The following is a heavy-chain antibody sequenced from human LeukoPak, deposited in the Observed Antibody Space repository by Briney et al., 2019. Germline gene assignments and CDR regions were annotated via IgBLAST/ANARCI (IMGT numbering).Heavy chain of an antibody. Sequence: GGSLRLSXAASGFTVSSNYMSWVRQAPGKGLEWVSVIYSGGSTYYADSVKGRFTISRDNSKNTLYLQMNSLRAEDTAVYYCARDSPRGAFDIWGQGTMVTVSS. CDR1: GFTVSSNY. CDR2: IYSGGST. V-gene: IGHV3-53*01. CDR3: ARDSPRGAFDI. J-gene: IGHJ3*02.